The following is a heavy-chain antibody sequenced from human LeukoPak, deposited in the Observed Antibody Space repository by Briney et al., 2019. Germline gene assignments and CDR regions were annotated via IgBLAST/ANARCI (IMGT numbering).Heavy chain of an antibody. J-gene: IGHJ3*02. CDR2: INPYSGGT. Sequence: APVRLSCTASGYTVTAYYMHRVRQAPGQRREWMGWINPYSGGTNYAQKFQGRVTMTRDTSISTAYMELSRLRSDDTAVYYCAREYCSGGSCYLGAGAFVIWGQGTMVTVSS. CDR1: GYTVTAYY. V-gene: IGHV1-2*02. D-gene: IGHD2-15*01. CDR3: AREYCSGGSCYLGAGAFVI.